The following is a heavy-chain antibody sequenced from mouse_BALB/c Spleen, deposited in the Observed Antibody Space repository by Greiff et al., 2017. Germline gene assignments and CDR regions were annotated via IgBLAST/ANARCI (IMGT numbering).Heavy chain of an antibody. Sequence: EVQLQQSGAELVRPGALVKLSCKASGFNIKDYYMHWVKQRPEQGLEWIGWIDPENGNTIYDPKFQGKASITADTSSNTAYLQLSSLTSEDTAVYYCARAKAWFAYWGQGTLVTVSA. V-gene: IGHV14-1*02. CDR2: IDPENGNT. CDR3: ARAKAWFAY. CDR1: GFNIKDYY. J-gene: IGHJ3*01.